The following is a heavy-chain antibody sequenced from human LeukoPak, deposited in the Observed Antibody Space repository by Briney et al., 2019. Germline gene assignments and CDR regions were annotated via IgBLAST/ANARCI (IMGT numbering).Heavy chain of an antibody. CDR3: AHISSSWPDY. J-gene: IGHJ4*02. V-gene: IGHV3-23*01. CDR2: ISGSGGST. D-gene: IGHD6-13*01. Sequence: PGGSLRLSFAASGXTFSSYAMSWVRQAPGKGLEWVSAISGSGGSTYYADSVKGRFTISRDNSKNTLYLQMNSLRAEDTAVYYCAHISSSWPDYWGQGTLVTVSS. CDR1: GXTFSSYA.